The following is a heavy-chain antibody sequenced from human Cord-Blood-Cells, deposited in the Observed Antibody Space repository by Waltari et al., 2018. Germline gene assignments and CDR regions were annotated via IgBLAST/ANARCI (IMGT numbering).Heavy chain of an antibody. V-gene: IGHV1-69*01. CDR1: GGTFSSYA. CDR3: ARMAVRGVIIKYYYYGMDV. J-gene: IGHJ6*02. CDR2: IIPIFGTA. Sequence: QVQLVQSGAEVKKPGSSVKVSCKASGGTFSSYAISWVRQAPGPGLEWMGGIIPIFGTANDAKKFQGRVTITADESTSTAYMELSSLRSEDTAVYYCARMAVRGVIIKYYYYGMDVWGQGTTVTVAS. D-gene: IGHD3-10*01.